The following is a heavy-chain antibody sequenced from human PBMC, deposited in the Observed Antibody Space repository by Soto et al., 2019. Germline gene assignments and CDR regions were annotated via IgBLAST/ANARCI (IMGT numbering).Heavy chain of an antibody. Sequence: SETLSLTCTVSGGSVSSTNSYWGWIRQPPGKGLEWIGSFFYGGTTYYNPSLTSRIIISVDTSKNQFSLTLTSVTAADTAIYYCARRLVATSTYSGFDIWGRGTMVTVSS. J-gene: IGHJ3*02. CDR3: ARRLVATSTYSGFDI. D-gene: IGHD5-12*01. CDR2: FFYGGTT. CDR1: GGSVSSTNSY. V-gene: IGHV4-39*01.